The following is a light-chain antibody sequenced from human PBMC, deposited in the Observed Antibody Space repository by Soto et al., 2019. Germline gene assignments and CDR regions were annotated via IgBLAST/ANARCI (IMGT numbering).Light chain of an antibody. Sequence: DIQMTQSPSSLSASVGDRVTIICRESQGIIDYLAWYQQKPGKAPKLLIYAASTLQSGVPSRVSGNGAGTDFTLTNGSLEPEGVATYYCQKYNSATRTFGQATKVDIK. CDR3: QKYNSATRT. CDR2: AAS. J-gene: IGKJ1*01. CDR1: QGIIDY. V-gene: IGKV1-27*01.